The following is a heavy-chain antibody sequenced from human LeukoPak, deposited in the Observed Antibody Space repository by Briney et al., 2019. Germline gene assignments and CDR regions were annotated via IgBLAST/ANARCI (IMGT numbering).Heavy chain of an antibody. Sequence: TGGSLRLSCAASGFTFSGFSMTWVRQAPGKGLEWVSTVTSSGDNTYYTDSVKGRFTNSRDNSKNTLYLQMNSLRAEDTAVYYCAKTMGAIDHDCWGQGTLVTVSS. CDR1: GFTFSGFS. V-gene: IGHV3-23*01. D-gene: IGHD1-26*01. CDR2: VTSSGDNT. J-gene: IGHJ4*02. CDR3: AKTMGAIDHDC.